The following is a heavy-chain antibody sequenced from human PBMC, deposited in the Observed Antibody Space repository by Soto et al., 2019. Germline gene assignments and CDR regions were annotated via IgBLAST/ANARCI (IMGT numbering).Heavy chain of an antibody. CDR1: GGTFSSYA. V-gene: IGHV1-69*06. CDR3: ARLSYCGGACWAP. CDR2: IIPIFGTA. J-gene: IGHJ5*02. D-gene: IGHD2-21*02. Sequence: QVQLVQSGAEVKKPESSVKASCKASGGTFSSYAISWVRQAPGQGLEWMGGIIPIFGTASYAQKFQDRVTITADKSTRTAYMELSSLRSEDTAVYYCARLSYCGGACWAPWGQGALVTVSP.